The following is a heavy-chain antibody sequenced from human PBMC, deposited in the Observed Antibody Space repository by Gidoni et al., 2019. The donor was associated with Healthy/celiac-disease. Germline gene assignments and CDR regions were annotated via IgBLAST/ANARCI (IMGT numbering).Heavy chain of an antibody. D-gene: IGHD2-2*01. CDR3: AKALLNCSSTSCYGMDV. V-gene: IGHV3-43D*03. J-gene: IGHJ6*04. Sequence: EVQLVESGGVVVQPGGSLRLSCAASGFPLDEYAMHWVRQAPGQGLEWVSLIIWDGGSTYYADSVKGRFTISRDNSKHSLYLQMNSLRAEDTALYYCAKALLNCSSTSCYGMDVWGKGTTVTVSS. CDR2: IIWDGGST. CDR1: GFPLDEYA.